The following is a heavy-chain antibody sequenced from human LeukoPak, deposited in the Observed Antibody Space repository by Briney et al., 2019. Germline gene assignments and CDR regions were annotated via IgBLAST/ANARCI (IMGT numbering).Heavy chain of an antibody. J-gene: IGHJ3*02. CDR1: GFTVSSNY. Sequence: GGSLRLSCAASGFTVSSNYMSWVRQAPGKGLEWVSVIYSGGSTYYADSVKGRFTISRDNSKNTLYLQMNSLRAEDTAVYYCARAYYYDTPGAFDIWGQGTMVTVSS. CDR2: IYSGGST. CDR3: ARAYYYDTPGAFDI. D-gene: IGHD3-22*01. V-gene: IGHV3-66*01.